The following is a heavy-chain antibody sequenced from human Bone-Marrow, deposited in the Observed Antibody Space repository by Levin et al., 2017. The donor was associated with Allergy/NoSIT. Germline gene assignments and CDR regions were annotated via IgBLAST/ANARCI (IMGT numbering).Heavy chain of an antibody. CDR3: AKSPTLTGYYEWFDP. J-gene: IGHJ5*02. D-gene: IGHD3-9*01. Sequence: GESLKISCAASGPILSDYAMNWVRQAPGKGLEWVGLISYDGDFIFYGDSVKGRFTIARDNSNSTLFLQMDSLSADDTAIYYCAKSPTLTGYYEWFDPWGQGTLVTVSS. CDR1: GPILSDYA. CDR2: ISYDGDFI. V-gene: IGHV3-33*03.